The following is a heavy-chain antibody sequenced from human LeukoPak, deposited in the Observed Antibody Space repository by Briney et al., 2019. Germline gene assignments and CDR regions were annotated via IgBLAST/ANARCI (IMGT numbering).Heavy chain of an antibody. V-gene: IGHV3-7*03. CDR1: GFTFSSYW. Sequence: GGSLRLSCAASGFTFSSYWMSWVRQAPGKGLEWVANIKQDGSEKYYVDSVKGRFTISRDNSKNTLYLQMNSLRAEDTAVYYCAKEPASSGWFDPWGQGTLVAVSS. CDR2: IKQDGSEK. J-gene: IGHJ5*02. D-gene: IGHD6-19*01. CDR3: AKEPASSGWFDP.